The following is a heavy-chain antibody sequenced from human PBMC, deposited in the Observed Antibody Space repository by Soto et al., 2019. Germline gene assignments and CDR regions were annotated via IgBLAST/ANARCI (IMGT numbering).Heavy chain of an antibody. J-gene: IGHJ5*02. CDR2: ISSSSSTI. V-gene: IGHV3-48*01. CDR3: ARETQWLNWFDP. CDR1: GLTFSSYS. D-gene: IGHD6-19*01. Sequence: EVQLVESGGGLVQPGGSLRLSCAASGLTFSSYSMNWVRQAPGKGLEWVSYISSSSSTIYYAESVKGRFTISRDNAKNSMYLQVNSLRAEDTAVYYCARETQWLNWFDPWGQGTLVTVSS.